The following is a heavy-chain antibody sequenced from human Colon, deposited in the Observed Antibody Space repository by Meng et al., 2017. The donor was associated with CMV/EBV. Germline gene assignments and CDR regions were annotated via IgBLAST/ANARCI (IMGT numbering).Heavy chain of an antibody. CDR1: GLPFTTSA. Sequence: GESLKISCAASGLPFTTSAMSWVRQAPGRGLEWVGRSRNRANIYTTEYAPSVRGRFTISRDESKRLLFLHMTSLKTEDTAVYYCTSGYWYETYFDHWGQGTLVTVSS. D-gene: IGHD2-2*03. CDR2: SRNRANIYTT. V-gene: IGHV3-72*01. CDR3: TSGYWYETYFDH. J-gene: IGHJ4*02.